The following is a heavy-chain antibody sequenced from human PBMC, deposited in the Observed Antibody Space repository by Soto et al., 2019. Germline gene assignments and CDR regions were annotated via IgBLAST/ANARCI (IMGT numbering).Heavy chain of an antibody. V-gene: IGHV1-8*02. D-gene: IGHD2-15*01. CDR1: GYTFSNYD. CDR3: PRGQQLLLNSDAFDI. CDR2: MNPKTGNT. Sequence: VASVKVSCKASGYTFSNYDINWVRQAPGQGLEWMGWMNPKTGNTGYAQNLQGRVTMTRNSAISTAYMELSSLTSDDTAVYYCPRGQQLLLNSDAFDIWGQGTMVTVSS. J-gene: IGHJ3*02.